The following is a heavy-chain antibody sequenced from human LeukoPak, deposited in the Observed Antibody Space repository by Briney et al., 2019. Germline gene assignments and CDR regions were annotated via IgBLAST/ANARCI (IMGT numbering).Heavy chain of an antibody. CDR2: ISWNSGSI. Sequence: GRSLRLSCAASGFTFDDYAMHWVRQAPGKGLEWVSGISWNSGSIGYADSVKGRFTISRDNSKNTLYLQMNSLRAEDTAVYYCARGLWFGDYWGQGTLVTVSS. CDR1: GFTFDDYA. CDR3: ARGLWFGDY. V-gene: IGHV3-9*01. D-gene: IGHD3-10*01. J-gene: IGHJ4*02.